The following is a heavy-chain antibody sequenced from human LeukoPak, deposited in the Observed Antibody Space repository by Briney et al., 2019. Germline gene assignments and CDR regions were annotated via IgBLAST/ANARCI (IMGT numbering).Heavy chain of an antibody. CDR1: GFTFSSYW. Sequence: GGSLRLSCAASGFTFSSYWMHWVRQAPGKGLVWVSRTNSDGSNTDYADSVKGRFTISRDNAKNTLYQQMNSLRAEDTAVYYCARVGITMIRTDAFDIWGQGTMVTVSS. J-gene: IGHJ3*02. D-gene: IGHD3-10*01. CDR2: TNSDGSNT. CDR3: ARVGITMIRTDAFDI. V-gene: IGHV3-74*01.